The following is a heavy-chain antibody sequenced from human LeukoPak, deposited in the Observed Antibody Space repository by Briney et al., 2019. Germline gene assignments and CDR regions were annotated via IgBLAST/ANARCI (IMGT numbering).Heavy chain of an antibody. J-gene: IGHJ4*02. CDR2: IVAGSGNT. Sequence: ASVKVSCKASGFTFTSSAVQWVRQARGQRLEWIGWIVAGSGNTNYAQKFQERVTITRDMSTSTAYMELSSLRSEDTAVYYCAALDYDILTGYYKDYYFDYWGQGTLVTVSS. CDR1: GFTFTSSA. V-gene: IGHV1-58*01. CDR3: AALDYDILTGYYKDYYFDY. D-gene: IGHD3-9*01.